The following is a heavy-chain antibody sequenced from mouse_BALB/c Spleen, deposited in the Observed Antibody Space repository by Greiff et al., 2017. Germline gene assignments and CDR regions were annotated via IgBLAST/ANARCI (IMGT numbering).Heavy chain of an antibody. CDR2: ISSGGSYT. V-gene: IGHV5-6*01. D-gene: IGHD3-2*01. CDR3: ARHGDSSGYVSAMDY. CDR1: GFTFSSYG. J-gene: IGHJ4*01. Sequence: EVQGVESGGDLVKPGGSLKLSCAASGFTFSSYGMSWVRQTPDKRLEWVATISSGGSYTYYPDSVKGRFTISRDNAKNTLYLQMSSLKSEDTAMYYCARHGDSSGYVSAMDYWGQGTSVTVSS.